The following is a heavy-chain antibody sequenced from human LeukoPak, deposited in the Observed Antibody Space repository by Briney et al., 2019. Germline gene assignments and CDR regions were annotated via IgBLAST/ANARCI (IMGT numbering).Heavy chain of an antibody. CDR1: GDTFSTFA. CDR2: IIPILGTA. D-gene: IGHD4-23*01. Sequence: SVKVSCKASGDTFSTFALSWVRQAPGQGPDWMGGIIPILGTANYAQKFQGRVTITADESTSTAYMELSSLTPEDTAVYYCATSPTGYSPGYWGQGTLVTVSS. CDR3: ATSPTGYSPGY. J-gene: IGHJ4*02. V-gene: IGHV1-69*01.